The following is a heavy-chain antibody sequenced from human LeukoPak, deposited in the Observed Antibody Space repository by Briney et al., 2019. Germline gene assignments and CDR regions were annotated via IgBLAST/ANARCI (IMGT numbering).Heavy chain of an antibody. J-gene: IGHJ4*02. D-gene: IGHD5-18*01. V-gene: IGHV3-15*01. CDR2: IKSKTDGGTT. CDR3: ARDYGGRYSYGYYFDY. Sequence: PGGSLRLSCAASGFTFNNAWMSWVRQAPGKGLEWVGRIKSKTDGGTTDYAAPVKGRFTISRDDSKNTLYLQMNSLRAEDTAVYYCARDYGGRYSYGYYFDYWGQGTLVTVSS. CDR1: GFTFNNAW.